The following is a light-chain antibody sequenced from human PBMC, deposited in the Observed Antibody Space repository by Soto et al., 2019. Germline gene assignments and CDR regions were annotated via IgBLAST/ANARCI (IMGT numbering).Light chain of an antibody. V-gene: IGKV1-33*01. J-gene: IGKJ2*01. CDR3: QQYDNLPPYT. CDR2: DAS. Sequence: DIQVTQSPSSLSVSVGDRVTITCQASRDISVYLNWYQQKPGKPPKLLVFDASNLQTGVPSRFXGSGSGTHFTFTINNLQPEDVATYYCQQYDNLPPYTFGQGTKLEIK. CDR1: RDISVY.